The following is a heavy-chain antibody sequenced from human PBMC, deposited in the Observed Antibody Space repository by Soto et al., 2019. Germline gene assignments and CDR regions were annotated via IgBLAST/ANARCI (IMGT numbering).Heavy chain of an antibody. D-gene: IGHD6-19*01. CDR3: ARDGPIAVANTYYYYGMDV. V-gene: IGHV3-53*01. Sequence: PGGSLRLSCAASGFTVSSNYMSWVRQAPGKGLEWVSIIYSGGDTYYADSVRGRFTISRDNSKNTLYLQMNSLRAEDTAVYYCARDGPIAVANTYYYYGMDVWGQGTTVTVSS. CDR1: GFTVSSNY. J-gene: IGHJ6*02. CDR2: IYSGGDT.